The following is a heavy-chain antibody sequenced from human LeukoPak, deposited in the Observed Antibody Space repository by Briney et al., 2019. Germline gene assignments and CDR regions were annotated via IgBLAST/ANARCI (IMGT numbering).Heavy chain of an antibody. J-gene: IGHJ6*03. Sequence: ASVKVSCKASGGTFSSYAISWVRQAPGQGLEWMGWINPNSGGTNYAQKFQGRVTMTRDTSISTAYMELSRLRSDDTAVYYCARDPQLLWFGELFRRDYYYYYMDVWGKGTTVTVSS. D-gene: IGHD3-10*01. CDR1: GGTFSSYA. V-gene: IGHV1-2*02. CDR2: INPNSGGT. CDR3: ARDPQLLWFGELFRRDYYYYYMDV.